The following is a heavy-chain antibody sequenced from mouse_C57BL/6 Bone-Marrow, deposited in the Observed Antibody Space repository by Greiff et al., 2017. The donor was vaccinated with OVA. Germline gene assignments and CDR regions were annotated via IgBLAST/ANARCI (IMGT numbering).Heavy chain of an antibody. CDR1: GFSLTSYG. D-gene: IGHD2-3*01. Sequence: QVQLQQSGPGLVQPSQSLSITCTVSGFSLTSYGVNWVRQSPGKGLEWLGVIWSGGSTDSNAAFISRLSISNDNSKSQFFFKMNILQADDTAIYYCASPYDGYAMDYWGQGTSVTVSS. V-gene: IGHV2-2*01. J-gene: IGHJ4*01. CDR3: ASPYDGYAMDY. CDR2: IWSGGST.